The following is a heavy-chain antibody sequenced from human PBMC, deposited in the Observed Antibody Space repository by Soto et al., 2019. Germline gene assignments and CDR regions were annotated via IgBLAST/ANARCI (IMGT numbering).Heavy chain of an antibody. J-gene: IGHJ6*02. V-gene: IGHV3-23*01. CDR3: DRAYYNNGVCYMPVLLLYPPLDV. CDR1: GFPFSSYS. Sequence: GGSLSLSCEASGFPFSSYSMNWVRRAPGKGLEWVATIGGSGDGTYYGDSVKGRFTISRDNSKNTAYLQMNSLRAEDTAVYYWDRAYYNNGVCYMPVLLLYPPLDVWGHGPKVTV. CDR2: IGGSGDGT. D-gene: IGHD2-8*01.